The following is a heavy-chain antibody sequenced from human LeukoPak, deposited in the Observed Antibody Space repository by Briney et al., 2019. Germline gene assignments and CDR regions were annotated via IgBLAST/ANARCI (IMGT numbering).Heavy chain of an antibody. CDR3: AKGQELDGGVFDS. D-gene: IGHD4-11*01. Sequence: SGGSLRLSCAASGFTFSRIAMNWVRQAPGKGLEWVATIRSDGSNTYNADSVRGRFAISRDNSKNALFLQMNSLRVEDTAIYYCAKGQELDGGVFDSWGQGTLVTVSS. CDR1: GFTFSRIA. CDR2: IRSDGSNT. V-gene: IGHV3-23*01. J-gene: IGHJ4*02.